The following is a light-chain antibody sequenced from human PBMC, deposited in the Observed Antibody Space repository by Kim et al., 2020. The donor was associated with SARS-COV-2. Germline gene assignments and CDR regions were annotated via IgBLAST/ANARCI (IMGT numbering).Light chain of an antibody. Sequence: SYELTQPPSVSVSPGQTASITCSGDKLGDKYACWYQQKPGQSLVLVIYQASKRPSGIPERFSGSNSGNTATLTISGTQASEEADYYCQAWDSSTTDLEFG. CDR2: QAS. CDR3: QAWDSSTTDLE. J-gene: IGLJ2*01. CDR1: KLGDKY. V-gene: IGLV3-1*01.